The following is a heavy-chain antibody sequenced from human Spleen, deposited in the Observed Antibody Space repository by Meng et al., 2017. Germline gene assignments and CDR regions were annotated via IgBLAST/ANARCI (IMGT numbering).Heavy chain of an antibody. J-gene: IGHJ6*02. CDR2: IRSKANNYAT. CDR3: SGLYYDGSLGV. D-gene: IGHD3-22*01. V-gene: IGHV3-73*01. Sequence: GGSLRLSCAASGFTFSASGIHWVRQASGKGLEWVGRIRSKANNYATEYAASMKGRFTISRDDSKNTAYLQINSLKTEDTAVYYCSGLYYDGSLGVWGQGITVTVSS. CDR1: GFTFSASG.